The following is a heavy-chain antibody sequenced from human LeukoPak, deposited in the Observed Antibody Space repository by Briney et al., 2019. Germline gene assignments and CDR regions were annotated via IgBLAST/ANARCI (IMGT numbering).Heavy chain of an antibody. CDR2: INPNSGGT. D-gene: IGHD3-3*01. CDR3: ARDLQPDYDFWSGYYYYFDY. CDR1: GYTFTGYY. V-gene: IGHV1-2*02. J-gene: IGHJ4*02. Sequence: GASVKVSCKASGYTFTGYYMHWVRQAPGQGLEWMGWINPNSGGTNYAQKFQGRVTMTRDTSISTAYMELSRLRSDDTAVYYCARDLQPDYDFWSGYYYYFDYWGQGTLVTVSS.